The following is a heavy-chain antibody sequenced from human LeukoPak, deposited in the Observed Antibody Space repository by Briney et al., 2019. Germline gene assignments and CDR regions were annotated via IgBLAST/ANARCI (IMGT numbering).Heavy chain of an antibody. D-gene: IGHD2-21*02. J-gene: IGHJ4*02. CDR3: ARDSAPGGDCYFDY. V-gene: IGHV6-1*01. CDR1: GDSVSSNSAA. CDR2: TYYRSEWYS. Sequence: SQTLSLTCAISGDSVSSNSAARNWIRQSPSRGLEWLGRTYYRSEWYSDSAVSVRSRITINPDTSKNQFSLQLNSVTPEDTAVYYCARDSAPGGDCYFDYWGQGTLVTVSS.